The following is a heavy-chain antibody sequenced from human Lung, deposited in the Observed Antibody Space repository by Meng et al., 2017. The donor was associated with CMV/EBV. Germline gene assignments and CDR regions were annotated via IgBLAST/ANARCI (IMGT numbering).Heavy chain of an antibody. CDR3: AREAGSSGWYGPGY. J-gene: IGHJ4*02. V-gene: IGHV3-21*01. Sequence: ESLKISCAASGFNFRTYSMNWVRQAPGKGLEWVSSISSSSTYIYYADSVKGRFTISRDNAKNSLCLQMSSLRAEDTAVYYCAREAGSSGWYGPGYWGQGXLVTVSS. D-gene: IGHD6-19*01. CDR1: GFNFRTYS. CDR2: ISSSSTYI.